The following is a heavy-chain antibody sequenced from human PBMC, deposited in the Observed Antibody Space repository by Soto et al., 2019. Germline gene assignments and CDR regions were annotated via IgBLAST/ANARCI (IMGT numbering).Heavy chain of an antibody. J-gene: IGHJ3*02. CDR2: ISYDGSNK. V-gene: IGHV3-30-3*01. Sequence: GGSLRLSCAASGFTFSSYAMHWVRQAPGKGLEWVAVISYDGSNKYYADSVKGRFTISRDNSKNTLYLQMNSLRAEDTAMYYCAREWRYYDSSGAGAFDIWGQGTMVTVSS. D-gene: IGHD3-22*01. CDR1: GFTFSSYA. CDR3: AREWRYYDSSGAGAFDI.